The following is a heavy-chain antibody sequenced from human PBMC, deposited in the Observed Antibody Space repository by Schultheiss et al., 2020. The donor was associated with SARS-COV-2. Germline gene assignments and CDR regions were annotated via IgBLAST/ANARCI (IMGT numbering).Heavy chain of an antibody. CDR3: VGRPLRWSRDY. V-gene: IGHV4-30-2*01. J-gene: IGHJ4*02. Sequence: SETLSLTCTVSGGSISSGGYSWSWIRQPPGKGLEWIGSIYHSGSTYYNPSLKSRVTFSLDKSENRFSLNLTSVTAADTAVYYCVGRPLRWSRDYWGQGTLVTVSS. D-gene: IGHD6-6*01. CDR1: GGSISSGGYS. CDR2: IYHSGST.